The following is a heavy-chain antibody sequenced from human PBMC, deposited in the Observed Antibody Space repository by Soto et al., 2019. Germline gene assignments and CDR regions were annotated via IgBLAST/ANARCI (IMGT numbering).Heavy chain of an antibody. V-gene: IGHV3-23*01. CDR2: ISSSGVTT. D-gene: IGHD4-17*01. CDR3: AKAYAERVTTWV. J-gene: IGHJ4*02. CDR1: GFTFSSYA. Sequence: VQLLESGGGLVQPGGSLRLSCTASGFTFSSYAMSWVRQVPGKGLEWVSGISSSGVTTYFAASVEGRFTISRDNSKSTLYLQMSSLRAEDTATYYCAKAYAERVTTWVWGQGTLVTVSS.